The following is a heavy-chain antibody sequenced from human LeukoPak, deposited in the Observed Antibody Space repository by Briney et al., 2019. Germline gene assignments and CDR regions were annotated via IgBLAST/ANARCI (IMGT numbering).Heavy chain of an antibody. V-gene: IGHV4-34*01. CDR1: GGSVRGYY. Sequence: SETLSLTCAVYGGSVRGYYWSWIRQPPGKGLEWIGEISDRGRTHYNPPLESRVSMPVDTSKNQFALQLNSVTAADTAVYYCARVPLRFLEPFDYWGQGILVTVSS. CDR2: ISDRGRT. D-gene: IGHD3-3*01. J-gene: IGHJ4*02. CDR3: ARVPLRFLEPFDY.